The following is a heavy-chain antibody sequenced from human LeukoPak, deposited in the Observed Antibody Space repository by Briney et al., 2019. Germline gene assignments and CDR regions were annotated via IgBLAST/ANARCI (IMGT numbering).Heavy chain of an antibody. J-gene: IGHJ4*02. CDR1: GFTFNNYG. D-gene: IGHD6-13*01. V-gene: IGHV3-30*18. CDR2: ISDDGRNK. CDR3: AKDRETTASGTFDF. Sequence: GGPLRLSCAASGFTFNNYGMHYVRQAPGKGLEWVAVISDDGRNKNYADSVKGRFTISRDSSNNTLYLQMNSLRAEDTGVYFCAKDRETTASGTFDFRGQGTLVTVSS.